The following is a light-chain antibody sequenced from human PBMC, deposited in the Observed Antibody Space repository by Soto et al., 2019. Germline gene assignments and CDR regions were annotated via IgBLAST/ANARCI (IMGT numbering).Light chain of an antibody. CDR3: QQYGSSQYT. J-gene: IGKJ2*01. CDR1: QSVSSSY. CDR2: GAS. V-gene: IGKV3-20*01. Sequence: EIVLTQSPGTLSLSPGERATLSCRASQSVSSSYLAWYQQKPGQAPRLLIYGASSRATGIPDRFSGSGSGTDFTLPISRLEPADVAVYYCQQYGSSQYTFGQGTKLEIK.